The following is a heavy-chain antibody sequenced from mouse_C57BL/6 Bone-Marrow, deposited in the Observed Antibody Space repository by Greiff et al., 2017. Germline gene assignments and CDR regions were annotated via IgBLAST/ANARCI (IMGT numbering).Heavy chain of an antibody. CDR2: ISDGGSYT. D-gene: IGHD2-5*01. V-gene: IGHV5-4*03. CDR1: GFTFSSYA. Sequence: EVNVVESGGGLVKPGGSLKLSCAASGFTFSSYAMSWVRQTPEKRLEWVATISDGGSYTYYPDNVKGRFTISRDNAKNNLYLQMSHLKAEDTAMYYCARKYYSNYNYYAMDYWGPGTSVTVSS. J-gene: IGHJ4*01. CDR3: ARKYYSNYNYYAMDY.